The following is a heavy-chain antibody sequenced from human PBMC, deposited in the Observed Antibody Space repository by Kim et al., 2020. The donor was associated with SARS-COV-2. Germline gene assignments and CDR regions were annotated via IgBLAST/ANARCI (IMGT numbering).Heavy chain of an antibody. CDR1: GFTFSSYS. J-gene: IGHJ6*02. Sequence: GGSLRLSCAASGFTFSSYSMNWVRQAPGKGLEWVSSISSSSSYIYYADSVKGRFTISRDNAKNSLYLQMNSLRAEDTAVYYCARVLTPLPYSSSWVVYYYYGMDVWGQGTTVTVSS. CDR3: ARVLTPLPYSSSWVVYYYYGMDV. D-gene: IGHD6-13*01. CDR2: ISSSSSYI. V-gene: IGHV3-21*01.